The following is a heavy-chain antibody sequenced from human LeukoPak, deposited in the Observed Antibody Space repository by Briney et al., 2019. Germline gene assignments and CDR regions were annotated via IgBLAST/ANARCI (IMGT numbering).Heavy chain of an antibody. J-gene: IGHJ4*02. V-gene: IGHV3-7*01. Sequence: PGGSLRLSCAASGFPFSSYWMTCVRQTPGKGLEWVANIKHDGSDAYYADSVSGRLTVSRDNAKNSLYLQMNSLRAEDTAVYYCVNGGWVHILDHWGQGALVTVSP. D-gene: IGHD2-21*01. CDR1: GFPFSSYW. CDR2: IKHDGSDA. CDR3: VNGGWVHILDH.